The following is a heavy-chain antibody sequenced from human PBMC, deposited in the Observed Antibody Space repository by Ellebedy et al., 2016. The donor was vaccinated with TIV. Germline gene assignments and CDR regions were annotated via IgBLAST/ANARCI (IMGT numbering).Heavy chain of an antibody. Sequence: GGSLRLSXATSGFTFGSYYMSWVRQAPGKGLEWVSYLSRSGNTIYYADSVNGRFTISRDIAKNSVDLQMNSLRDEDTGIYYCARSDSGGYKDDAFEIWGQGTMVTVSS. V-gene: IGHV3-48*02. CDR3: ARSDSGGYKDDAFEI. D-gene: IGHD1-26*01. CDR2: LSRSGNTI. J-gene: IGHJ3*02. CDR1: GFTFGSYY.